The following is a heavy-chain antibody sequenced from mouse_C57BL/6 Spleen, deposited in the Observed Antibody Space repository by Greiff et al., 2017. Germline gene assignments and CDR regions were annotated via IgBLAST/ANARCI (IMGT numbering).Heavy chain of an antibody. CDR3: ARDYSYAMDY. J-gene: IGHJ4*01. CDR1: GYSITSGYY. D-gene: IGHD1-1*01. Sequence: EVKLEESGPGLVKPSQSLSLTCSVTGYSITSGYYWNWIRQFPGNKLEWMGYISYDGSNNYNPSLKNRISITRDTSKNQFFLKLNSVTTEDTATYYCARDYSYAMDYWGQGTSVTVPS. V-gene: IGHV3-6*01. CDR2: ISYDGSN.